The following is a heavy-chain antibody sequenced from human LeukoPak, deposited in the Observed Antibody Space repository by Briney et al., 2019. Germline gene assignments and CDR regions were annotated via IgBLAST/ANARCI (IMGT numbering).Heavy chain of an antibody. CDR2: ISGSGGST. CDR3: ASRGAYYDPFDY. CDR1: GFTFSSYA. Sequence: GGSLRLSCAASGFTFSSYAMSWVRQAPGKGLEWVSAISGSGGSTYYADSVKGRFTISRDNSRNTLYLQMNSLRAEDTAVYYCASRGAYYDPFDYWGQGTLVTVSS. V-gene: IGHV3-23*01. D-gene: IGHD3-22*01. J-gene: IGHJ4*02.